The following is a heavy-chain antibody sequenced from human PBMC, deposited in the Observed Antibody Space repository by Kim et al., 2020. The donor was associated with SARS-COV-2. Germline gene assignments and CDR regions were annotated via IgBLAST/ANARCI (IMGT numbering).Heavy chain of an antibody. CDR2: INSGNGNT. CDR1: GYSFTTYN. J-gene: IGHJ4*02. V-gene: IGHV1-3*04. CDR3: ATGGGGPA. D-gene: IGHD2-15*01. Sequence: ASVKVSCKGSGYSFTTYNIHWVRQAPGQGLEWMGWINSGNGNTKYSQKFQGRVSITRDTSASTAYMELSSLGSEDMAVYYCATGGGGPAWGQGTLVTVSS.